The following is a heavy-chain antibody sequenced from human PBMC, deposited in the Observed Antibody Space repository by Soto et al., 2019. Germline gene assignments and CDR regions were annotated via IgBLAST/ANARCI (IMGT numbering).Heavy chain of an antibody. V-gene: IGHV3-33*01. J-gene: IGHJ4*02. CDR2: IWYDGSNK. Sequence: QVQLVESGGGVVQPGRSLRLSCAASGFTFSSSGMHWVRQAPGKGLEWVAVIWYDGSNKYYADSVKGRFTISRDNSKNTLYLQMNSLRAEDTAVYYCARDHQGITVEWGQGTLVTVSS. D-gene: IGHD6-19*01. CDR3: ARDHQGITVE. CDR1: GFTFSSSG.